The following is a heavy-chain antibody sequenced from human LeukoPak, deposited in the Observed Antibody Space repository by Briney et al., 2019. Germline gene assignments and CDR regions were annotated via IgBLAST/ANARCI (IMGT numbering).Heavy chain of an antibody. CDR1: GGSISSHY. D-gene: IGHD6-19*01. CDR3: ARDNRQWLPREHNWFDP. V-gene: IGHV4-59*11. CDR2: IYYSGST. J-gene: IGHJ5*02. Sequence: PSETLSLTCTVSGGSISSHYWSWIRQPPGKGLEWIGYIYYSGSTNYNPSLKSRVTISVDTSKNQFSLKLSSVTAADTAVYCCARDNRQWLPREHNWFDPWGQGTLVTVSS.